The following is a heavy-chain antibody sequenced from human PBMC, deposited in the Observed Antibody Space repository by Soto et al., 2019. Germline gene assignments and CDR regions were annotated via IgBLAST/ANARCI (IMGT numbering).Heavy chain of an antibody. CDR2: ISYDESNR. Sequence: QVQLVESGGGVVQPGRSLTLSCAASGDSGFSFSSYGFHWVRQAPGKGLEWVAVISYDESNRYFSDSVKGRFTVSRDNALLRVYLQMDSLRPEDTAVYYCPKDRMVTSYFYGMDAWGQGTTVTVS. CDR3: PKDRMVTSYFYGMDA. CDR1: GDSGFSFSSYG. D-gene: IGHD5-18*01. J-gene: IGHJ6*02. V-gene: IGHV3-30*18.